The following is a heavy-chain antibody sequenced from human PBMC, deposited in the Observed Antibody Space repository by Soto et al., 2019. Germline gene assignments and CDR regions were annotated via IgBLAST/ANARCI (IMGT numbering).Heavy chain of an antibody. CDR3: ARHGPLAVAGTEWFDP. CDR1: GYSFTSYW. D-gene: IGHD6-19*01. J-gene: IGHJ5*02. V-gene: IGHV5-51*01. CDR2: IYPGDSDT. Sequence: EVQLVQSGAEVKKPGESLKISCKGSGYSFTSYWIGWVRQMPGKGLEWMGIIYPGDSDTRYSPSFQGQVTISADKSISTAYLQWSSLKASDTAMYYCARHGPLAVAGTEWFDPWGQGTLVTVSS.